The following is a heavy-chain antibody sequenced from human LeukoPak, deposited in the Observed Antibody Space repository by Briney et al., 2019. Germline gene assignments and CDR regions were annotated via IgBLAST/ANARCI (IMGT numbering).Heavy chain of an antibody. CDR2: IYHGGST. CDR1: GGSINTGGYS. Sequence: SETLSLTCAVSGGSINTGGYSWSWIRQPPGKGLEWIGYIYHGGSTYYNPSLKSRVTISVDRSENQFSLRLTSVTAADTAVYYCARANYYDGNGYYIDYWGQGTLVTVSS. CDR3: ARANYYDGNGYYIDY. D-gene: IGHD3-22*01. J-gene: IGHJ4*02. V-gene: IGHV4-30-2*01.